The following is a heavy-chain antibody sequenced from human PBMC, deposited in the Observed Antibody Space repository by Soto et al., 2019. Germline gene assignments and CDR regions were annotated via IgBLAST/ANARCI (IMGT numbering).Heavy chain of an antibody. J-gene: IGHJ6*02. V-gene: IGHV3-48*02. CDR3: ARDSVLYYYFWSGYYTALYYYGMEV. Sequence: PGGSLRLFCAASGFTFSSYSMNWVRQAPGKGLEWVSYISSSSSTIYYADSVKGRFTISRDNAKNSLYLQMNSLRDEDTAVYYCARDSVLYYYFWSGYYTALYYYGMEVWGQGTTVTVSS. D-gene: IGHD3-3*01. CDR1: GFTFSSYS. CDR2: ISSSSSTI.